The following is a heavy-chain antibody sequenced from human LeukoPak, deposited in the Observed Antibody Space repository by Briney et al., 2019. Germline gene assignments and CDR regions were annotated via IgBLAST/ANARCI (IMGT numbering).Heavy chain of an antibody. Sequence: PSETLSLTCTVSGGSISPYYWSWIRQPPGKGLEWIGYVYYSGSTYYNPSLKSRVTISVDTSKNQFSLKLSSVTAADTAVYYCARDITMVRGPNWFDPWGQGTLVTVSS. CDR1: GGSISPYY. V-gene: IGHV4-59*12. J-gene: IGHJ5*02. CDR3: ARDITMVRGPNWFDP. CDR2: VYYSGST. D-gene: IGHD3-10*01.